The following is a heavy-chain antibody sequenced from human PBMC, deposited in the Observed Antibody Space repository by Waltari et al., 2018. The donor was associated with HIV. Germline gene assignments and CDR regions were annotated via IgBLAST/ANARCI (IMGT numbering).Heavy chain of an antibody. V-gene: IGHV3-23*01. CDR2: ISGSGGST. CDR3: VKEYQYSHSWYSYYGMDV. D-gene: IGHD6-13*01. CDR1: GFPFSNHG. J-gene: IGHJ6*02. Sequence: EVQVLESGGDLVQPGGSLRLSCAAPGFPFSNHGRSCGRQAPGKGLEWVSTISGSGGSTYYADSVKGRFTVSRDNSKNTLYLQMNSLRAEDTAVYFCVKEYQYSHSWYSYYGMDVWGQGTTVTVSS.